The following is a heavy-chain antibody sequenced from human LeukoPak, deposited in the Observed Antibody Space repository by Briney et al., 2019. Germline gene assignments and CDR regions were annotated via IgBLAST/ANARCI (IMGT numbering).Heavy chain of an antibody. J-gene: IGHJ6*02. D-gene: IGHD3-16*01. Sequence: SETLSLTCTVSGGSISSYSWSWIRQPPGKGLEWIGYIYYSGSTTYNPSLKSRVTISVDTSKNQFSLKLSSVTAADTAVYYCARASSTFYYGMDVWGQGTTVTASS. CDR3: ARASSTFYYGMDV. CDR2: IYYSGST. CDR1: GGSISSYS. V-gene: IGHV4-59*01.